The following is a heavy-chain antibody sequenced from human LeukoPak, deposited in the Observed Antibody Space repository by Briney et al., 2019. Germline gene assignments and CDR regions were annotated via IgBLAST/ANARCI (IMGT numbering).Heavy chain of an antibody. D-gene: IGHD3-22*01. J-gene: IGHJ4*02. CDR3: ARAEAYDSSGYYTNGNLDY. CDR1: GYTFTSYG. Sequence: ASVKVSCKASGYTFTSYGISWVRQAPGQGLEWMGWISAYNGNTNYAQKLQGRVTMTTDTSTSTAYMELRSLRSDDTAVYYCARAEAYDSSGYYTNGNLDYWGQGTLVTVSS. V-gene: IGHV1-18*01. CDR2: ISAYNGNT.